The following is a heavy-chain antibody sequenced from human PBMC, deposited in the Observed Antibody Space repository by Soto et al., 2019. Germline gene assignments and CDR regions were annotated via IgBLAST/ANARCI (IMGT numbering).Heavy chain of an antibody. CDR1: GGTFSSYA. J-gene: IGHJ5*02. CDR3: ARGPLNGVSRSSPWGWFDP. D-gene: IGHD3-10*01. V-gene: IGHV1-69*01. Sequence: QVQLVQSGAEVKKPGSSVKVSCKASGGTFSSYAISWVRQAPGQGLEWMGGIIPIFGTANYAQKFQGRVTITADESTSTAYMLLSSQRSEAKAVYYCARGPLNGVSRSSPWGWFDPWGQGTLVTVSS. CDR2: IIPIFGTA.